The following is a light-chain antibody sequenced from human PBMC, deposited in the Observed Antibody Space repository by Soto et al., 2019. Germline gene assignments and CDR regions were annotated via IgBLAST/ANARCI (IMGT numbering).Light chain of an antibody. CDR1: QSISSY. CDR2: AAS. V-gene: IGKV1-39*01. Sequence: DIQMTQSPSSLSASVGDRVTITCRASQSISSYLNWYQQKPGKAPELLIYAASSLHSGVPSRFSASGSATAFTLTISTLQPEDFAAYYCQQNYCTPPYTFGQGTKLDSK. J-gene: IGKJ2*01. CDR3: QQNYCTPPYT.